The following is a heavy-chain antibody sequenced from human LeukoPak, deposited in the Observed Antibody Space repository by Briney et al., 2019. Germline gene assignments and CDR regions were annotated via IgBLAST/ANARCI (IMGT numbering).Heavy chain of an antibody. Sequence: PGGSLRLSCAASGFTFSSYAMHWVRQAPGKGLEWVAVISYDGSNKYYADSVEGRITISRDNSKNTMYLQMNSLRAEDTAVYYCARDIGLGYYGDYVERSLSYWGQGTLVTVSS. CDR2: ISYDGSNK. CDR3: ARDIGLGYYGDYVERSLSY. V-gene: IGHV3-30-3*01. CDR1: GFTFSSYA. D-gene: IGHD4-17*01. J-gene: IGHJ4*02.